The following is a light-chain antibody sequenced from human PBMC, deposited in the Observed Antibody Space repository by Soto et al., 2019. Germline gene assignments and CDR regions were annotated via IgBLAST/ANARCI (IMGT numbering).Light chain of an antibody. J-gene: IGLJ2*01. CDR2: GNS. CDR1: SSNIGAGYD. V-gene: IGLV1-40*01. CDR3: QSYDSSLSGSV. Sequence: QLVLTQPPSVSGVPGQRVTISCTGSSSNIGAGYDVHWYQQLPGTAPKLLIYGNSNRPSGVPDRFSGSKSGTSASLAITGLQAEDEADYYCQSYDSSLSGSVFGGGTQLTVL.